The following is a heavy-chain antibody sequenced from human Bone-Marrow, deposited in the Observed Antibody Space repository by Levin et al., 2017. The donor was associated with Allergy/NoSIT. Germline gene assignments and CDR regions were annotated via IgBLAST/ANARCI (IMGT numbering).Heavy chain of an antibody. J-gene: IGHJ5*02. CDR2: ISGSGGST. V-gene: IGHV3-23*01. Sequence: GESLKISCAASGFTFSSYAMSWVRQAPGKGLEWVSAISGSGGSTYYADSVKGRFTISRDNSKNTLYLQMNSLRAEDTAVYYCAKFFGSSSQVRWFDPWGQGTLVTVSS. CDR1: GFTFSSYA. D-gene: IGHD6-6*01. CDR3: AKFFGSSSQVRWFDP.